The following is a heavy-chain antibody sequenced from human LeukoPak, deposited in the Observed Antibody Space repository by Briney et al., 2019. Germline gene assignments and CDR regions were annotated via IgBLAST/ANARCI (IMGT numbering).Heavy chain of an antibody. V-gene: IGHV1-18*04. D-gene: IGHD2-2*01. CDR2: ISAYNGNT. CDR3: ARDGCSSTSCYPPGFDY. Sequence: ASVKVSCKASGYTFTSYGISWVRQAPGQGLEGMGWISAYNGNTNYAQKLQGRVTMTTDTSTSTAYMELRSLRSDDTAVYYCARDGCSSTSCYPPGFDYWGQGTLVTVSS. J-gene: IGHJ4*02. CDR1: GYTFTSYG.